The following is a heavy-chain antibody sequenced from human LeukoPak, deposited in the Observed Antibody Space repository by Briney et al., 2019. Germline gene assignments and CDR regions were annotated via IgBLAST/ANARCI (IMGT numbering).Heavy chain of an antibody. CDR1: GGSISSSSYY. D-gene: IGHD2-8*01. Sequence: SETLSLTCTVSGGSISSSSYYWGWIRQPPGKGLEWIGSIYYSGSTYYNPSLKSRVTMSVDTSKNQFSLKLSSVTAADTAVYYCARFGPDRVYYYFDYWGQGTLVTVSS. V-gene: IGHV4-39*07. J-gene: IGHJ4*02. CDR3: ARFGPDRVYYYFDY. CDR2: IYYSGST.